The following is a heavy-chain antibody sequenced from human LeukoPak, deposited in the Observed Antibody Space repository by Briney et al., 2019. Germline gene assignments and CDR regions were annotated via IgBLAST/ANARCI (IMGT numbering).Heavy chain of an antibody. J-gene: IGHJ4*02. Sequence: GESLILTCAASGVTFSSNYMSWVRPHPGQGPHWVSVIYSGGSTYYADSVKGRFTISRDNSKNTLYLQMNSLRAEDTAVYYCARDLTSGSYYDYWGQGTLVTVSS. CDR2: IYSGGST. D-gene: IGHD1-26*01. CDR3: ARDLTSGSYYDY. CDR1: GVTFSSNY. V-gene: IGHV3-53*01.